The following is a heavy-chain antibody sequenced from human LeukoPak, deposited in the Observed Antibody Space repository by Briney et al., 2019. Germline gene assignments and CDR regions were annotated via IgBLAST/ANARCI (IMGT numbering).Heavy chain of an antibody. CDR3: VKGGSSTCSWFHP. CDR1: GFTFSSDG. D-gene: IGHD6-13*01. V-gene: IGHV3-64D*09. CDR2: ISSNGGST. J-gene: IGHJ5*02. Sequence: PGGSLCLSCSASGFTFSSDGMHWVRQAPGQGLEYVSGISSNGGSTYYADSVKGRFTISRDNSKNTLYLQMSSLRAEDTAVYYCVKGGSSTCSWFHPWGQGPLVTVSS.